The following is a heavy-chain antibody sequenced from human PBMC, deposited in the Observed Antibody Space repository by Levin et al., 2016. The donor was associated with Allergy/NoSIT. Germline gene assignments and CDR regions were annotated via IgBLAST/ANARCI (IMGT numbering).Heavy chain of an antibody. V-gene: IGHV4-59*01. CDR3: ARAFNWNYGRRFDP. CDR1: GDSISSYF. CDR2: IYYSGST. Sequence: SETLSLTCTVSGDSISSYFWSWIRQPPGKGLEWIGYIYYSGSTNYNPSLKSRVTISVDTSKNQFYLNLSSVAASDTAVYYCARAFNWNYGRRFDPWGQGTLVTVSS. D-gene: IGHD1-7*01. J-gene: IGHJ5*02.